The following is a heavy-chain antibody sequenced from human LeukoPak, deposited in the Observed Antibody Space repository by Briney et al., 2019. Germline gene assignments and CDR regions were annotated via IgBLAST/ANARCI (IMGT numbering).Heavy chain of an antibody. J-gene: IGHJ3*02. D-gene: IGHD3-22*01. CDR1: GFTFSGSA. CDR3: TRHGGRYYYDSTEDAFDI. Sequence: PGGSLTLSCAASGFTFSGSAMHWVRQASGKGREWVGRIRSKAHSYATAYAASEKGMFTISRGDSKNTASLQMNSLKTEDTAVYYWTRHGGRYYYDSTEDAFDIWGQGTMVTVSS. CDR2: IRSKAHSYAT. V-gene: IGHV3-73*01.